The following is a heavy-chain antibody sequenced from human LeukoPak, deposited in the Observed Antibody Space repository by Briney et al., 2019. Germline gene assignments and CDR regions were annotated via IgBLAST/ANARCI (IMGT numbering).Heavy chain of an antibody. CDR3: ARDRGYSYGYTFDY. D-gene: IGHD5-18*01. Sequence: GASLRLSCAASGFTFSSYSMNWVRQAPGKGLEWVSSISSSSSYIYYADSVKGRFTISRDNAKNSLYLQMNSLRAEDTALYYCARDRGYSYGYTFDYWGQGTLVTVSS. J-gene: IGHJ4*02. CDR1: GFTFSSYS. V-gene: IGHV3-21*01. CDR2: ISSSSSYI.